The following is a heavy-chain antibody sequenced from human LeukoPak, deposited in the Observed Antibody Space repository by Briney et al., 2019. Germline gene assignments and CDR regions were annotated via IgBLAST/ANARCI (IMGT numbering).Heavy chain of an antibody. V-gene: IGHV4-59*08. Sequence: SETLSLTCTVSGGSVSSYYWNWIRQPPGKGLEWIGYIYYSGSTNYNPSLKSRVTISLDTSKNQFSLNLTSVTAADTAVYYCARLSYYYDSSESDIWGQGTMVTVSS. D-gene: IGHD3-22*01. CDR3: ARLSYYYDSSESDI. CDR2: IYYSGST. J-gene: IGHJ3*02. CDR1: GGSVSSYY.